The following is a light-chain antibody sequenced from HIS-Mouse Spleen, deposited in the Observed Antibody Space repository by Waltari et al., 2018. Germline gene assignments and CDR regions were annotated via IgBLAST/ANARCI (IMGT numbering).Light chain of an antibody. CDR2: DDS. V-gene: IGLV3-21*02. CDR1: DSGRKS. Sequence: SYVRTQPPSVSVAPGQTATLTSGGNDSGRKSVQEYQQKPGHAPVLVVYDDSDRPSGIPERFSGSNSGNTATLTISRVEAGDEADYYCQVWDSSSDHVVFGGGTKLTVL. CDR3: QVWDSSSDHVV. J-gene: IGLJ2*01.